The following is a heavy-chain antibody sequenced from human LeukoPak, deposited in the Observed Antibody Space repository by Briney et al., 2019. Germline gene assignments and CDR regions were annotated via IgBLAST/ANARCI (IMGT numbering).Heavy chain of an antibody. J-gene: IGHJ5*02. CDR3: ARGEYSSSSVWFDP. CDR2: IHTSGTS. Sequence: SETLSLTCTVSGASISSYYWSWIRQPAGKGLEWIGRIHTSGTSNYNPSLKSRVTMSVDTSKNQFSLKLSSVTAADTAVYYCARGEYSSSSVWFDPWGQGTLVTVSS. D-gene: IGHD6-6*01. V-gene: IGHV4-4*07. CDR1: GASISSYY.